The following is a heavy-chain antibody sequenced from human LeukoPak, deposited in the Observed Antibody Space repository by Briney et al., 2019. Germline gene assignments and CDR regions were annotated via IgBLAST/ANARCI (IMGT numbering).Heavy chain of an antibody. D-gene: IGHD6-13*01. CDR2: ISSSGSTI. CDR1: GFTFSSYE. J-gene: IGHJ4*02. V-gene: IGHV3-48*03. Sequence: GGSLRLSCTSSGFTFSSYEMNWVRQAPGKGLEWVSYISSSGSTIYYADSVKGRFTISRDNAKNSLYLQMNSLRAEDTAVYYCAKGGDPWYSSSWLDYWGQGTLVTVSS. CDR3: AKGGDPWYSSSWLDY.